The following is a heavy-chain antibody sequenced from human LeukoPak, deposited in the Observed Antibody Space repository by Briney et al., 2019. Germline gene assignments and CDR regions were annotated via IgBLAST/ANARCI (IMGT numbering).Heavy chain of an antibody. D-gene: IGHD1-1*01. V-gene: IGHV3-9*03. CDR1: GFTFDDYA. J-gene: IGHJ4*02. CDR2: ISWNSGSI. Sequence: PGGSLRLSCAASGFTFDDYAMHWVRQAPGKGLEWVSGISWNSGSIGYADSVKGRFTISRDNAKNSLYLQMNSLRAEDMALYYCAKGPSTGTTNPFDYWGQGTLVTVSS. CDR3: AKGPSTGTTNPFDY.